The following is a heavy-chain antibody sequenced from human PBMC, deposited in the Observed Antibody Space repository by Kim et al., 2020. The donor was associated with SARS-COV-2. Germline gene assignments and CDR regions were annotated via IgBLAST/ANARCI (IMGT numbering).Heavy chain of an antibody. CDR3: TIDPRHGDF. V-gene: IGHV3-11*01. CDR1: GFDFSDYY. J-gene: IGHJ4*02. CDR2: ISGSSHDI. D-gene: IGHD6-25*01. Sequence: GGSLRLSCAASGFDFSDYYMTWFRQAPGKGLECVAYISGSSHDIRYADSVKGRFTISRDNARKSVYLEMNSLRDEDSAVYYCTIDPRHGDFWGQGTLVTVSS.